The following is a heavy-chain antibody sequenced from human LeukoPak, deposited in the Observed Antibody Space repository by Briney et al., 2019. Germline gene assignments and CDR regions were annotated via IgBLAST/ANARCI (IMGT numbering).Heavy chain of an antibody. CDR3: AKVSGGGLYYDGMDV. CDR2: ISGSGGTT. Sequence: GGSLRLSCAASGFTFNNYAVNWVRQAPGKGLEWVSVISGSGGTTYYADSVKGRFTISRDSSKNTLYLQMNSLRAEDTAVYYCAKVSGGGLYYDGMDVWGQGTTVTVSS. CDR1: GFTFNNYA. J-gene: IGHJ6*02. V-gene: IGHV3-23*01. D-gene: IGHD1-14*01.